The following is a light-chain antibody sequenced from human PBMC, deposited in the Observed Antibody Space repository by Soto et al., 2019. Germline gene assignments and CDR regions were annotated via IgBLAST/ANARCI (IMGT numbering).Light chain of an antibody. J-gene: IGKJ5*01. CDR2: AAS. CDR3: QYYGNSRIT. V-gene: IGKV3-20*01. CDR1: QSVNNNF. Sequence: EIVLTQSSSTLSLSPGERGTLSFRASQSVNNNFLSWYQQKPGQAPRLLIYAASSGATGIPDRFSGSGSGTDFTLTINRLEPEDFVVYYCQYYGNSRITFGQGTRLEI.